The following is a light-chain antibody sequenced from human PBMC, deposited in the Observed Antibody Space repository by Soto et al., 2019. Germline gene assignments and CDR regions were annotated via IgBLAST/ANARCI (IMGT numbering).Light chain of an antibody. CDR1: QSVSSY. V-gene: IGKV3-11*01. CDR2: DAS. J-gene: IGKJ1*01. Sequence: EIVLTQSPATLSLSPGERATLSCRASQSVSSYLAWYQQKPGQAPRLLIYDASNRATGIPVRFSGSGSGTDFTLTIKSLQSEDFAVYYCQQYDSSPKTFGQGTKVDIK. CDR3: QQYDSSPKT.